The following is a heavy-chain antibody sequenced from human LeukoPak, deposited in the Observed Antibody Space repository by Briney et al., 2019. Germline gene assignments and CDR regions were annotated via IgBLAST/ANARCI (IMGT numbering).Heavy chain of an antibody. D-gene: IGHD3-22*01. Sequence: ASVKVSCKASGYTFTSYYMHWVRQAPGQGLEWMGWINPNSGGTNYAQKFQGRVTMTRDTSISTAYMELSRLRSDDTAVYYCARVGSLVVITNFFDYWGQGTLVTVSS. V-gene: IGHV1-2*02. CDR2: INPNSGGT. CDR3: ARVGSLVVITNFFDY. J-gene: IGHJ4*02. CDR1: GYTFTSYY.